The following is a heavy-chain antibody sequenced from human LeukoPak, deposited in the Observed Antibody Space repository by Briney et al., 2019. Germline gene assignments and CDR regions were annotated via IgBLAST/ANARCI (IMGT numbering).Heavy chain of an antibody. CDR2: INHSGST. CDR3: ASFYCSGGSCYSDH. Sequence: SETLSLTCAVYGGSFSGYYWSWIRQPPGKGLEWIGEINHSGSTNYNPSLKSRVTISVDTSKNQFSLKLSSVTAADTAVYYCASFYCSGGSCYSDHWGQGTLVTVSS. J-gene: IGHJ4*02. V-gene: IGHV4-34*01. D-gene: IGHD2-15*01. CDR1: GGSFSGYY.